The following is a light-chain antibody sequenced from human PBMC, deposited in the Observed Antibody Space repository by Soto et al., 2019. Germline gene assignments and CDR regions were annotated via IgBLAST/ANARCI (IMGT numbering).Light chain of an antibody. J-gene: IGKJ1*01. CDR1: QSISRY. V-gene: IGKV1-39*01. Sequence: DIQMTQSPSSLSASVGDRVTITCRASQSISRYLNWYQQTRGKAPKIXIYAASSLHSGVPSRFSGSGAGTDCTLTISSLQPEDFATYYCQQSYSTPWTFGQGTKVDIK. CDR3: QQSYSTPWT. CDR2: AAS.